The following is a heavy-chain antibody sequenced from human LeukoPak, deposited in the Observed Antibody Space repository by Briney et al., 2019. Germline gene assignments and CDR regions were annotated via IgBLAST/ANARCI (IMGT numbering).Heavy chain of an antibody. CDR3: AKDWYDFWSGYYPSHYYYYMDD. CDR2: ISGSGGST. CDR1: GFTFSSYA. D-gene: IGHD3-3*01. J-gene: IGHJ6*03. Sequence: GGSLRLSCAASGFTFSSYAMSWVRQAPGKGLEWVSAISGSGGSTYYADSVKGRFTISRDNSKNTLYLQMNSLRAEDTAVYYCAKDWYDFWSGYYPSHYYYYMDDWGKGTTVTVSS. V-gene: IGHV3-23*01.